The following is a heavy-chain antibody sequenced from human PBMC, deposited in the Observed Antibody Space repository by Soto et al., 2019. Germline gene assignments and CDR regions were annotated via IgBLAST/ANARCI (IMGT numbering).Heavy chain of an antibody. CDR1: GGTFSSYA. D-gene: IGHD2-2*01. CDR2: ITPYNGKT. Sequence: GASVKVSCKASGGTFSSYAITWVRQAPGQGLEWMGWITPYNGKTHYAQKFQDRVTMTTDTAATTAYMELRSLTSDDSAMYFCARDTSHYFDHWGQGILVTVSS. CDR3: ARDTSHYFDH. V-gene: IGHV1-18*01. J-gene: IGHJ4*02.